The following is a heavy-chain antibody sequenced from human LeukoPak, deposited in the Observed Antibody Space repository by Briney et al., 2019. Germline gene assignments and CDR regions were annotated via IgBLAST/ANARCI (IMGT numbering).Heavy chain of an antibody. CDR1: GYSFTSYW. D-gene: IGHD3-3*01. J-gene: IGHJ4*02. CDR3: ARPALDYDFWSGYYSLGYYFDY. Sequence: PGESLKISCKGPGYSFTSYWIGWVRQTPGKSLEGLGIIYPGNSDTSYSPSFKGPVPISAAKSISPAYLQWSSLKASDTAMYYCARPALDYDFWSGYYSLGYYFDYWGQGTLVTVSS. CDR2: IYPGNSDT. V-gene: IGHV5-51*01.